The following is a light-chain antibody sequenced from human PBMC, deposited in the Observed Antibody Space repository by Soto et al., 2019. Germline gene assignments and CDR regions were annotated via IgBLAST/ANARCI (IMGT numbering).Light chain of an antibody. J-gene: IGKJ2*01. CDR2: DAS. V-gene: IGKV3-11*01. CDR3: QHRSNWPPYT. Sequence: EMVLTQSPATLYLSPGERATLSCRASQSVSSYLAWYQQKPCQPPRLLIYDASNWATGIPARFSGRGSGTSFALIISSLEPADFPVDYCQHRSNWPPYTFGQVTKVEI. CDR1: QSVSSY.